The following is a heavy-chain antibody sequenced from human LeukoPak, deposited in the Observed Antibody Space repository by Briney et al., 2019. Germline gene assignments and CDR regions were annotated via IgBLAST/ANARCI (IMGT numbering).Heavy chain of an antibody. CDR1: GYTLTELS. Sequence: ASVTLSCTVSGYTLTELSMHWVRQAPGKGLEWMGGFDPEDGETIYAHKFQGRVTMTEDTSTDTAYMELSSLRSEDTAVYYCATGLLRYFDWFRRGPSDAFDIWGQGTMVTVSS. V-gene: IGHV1-24*01. J-gene: IGHJ3*02. CDR3: ATGLLRYFDWFRRGPSDAFDI. D-gene: IGHD3-9*01. CDR2: FDPEDGET.